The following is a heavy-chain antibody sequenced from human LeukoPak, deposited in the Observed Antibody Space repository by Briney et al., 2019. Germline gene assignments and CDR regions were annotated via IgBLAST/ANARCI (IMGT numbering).Heavy chain of an antibody. CDR1: GFTFSDYY. CDR3: AKGQRYYYDSSGRPT. Sequence: GGSLRLSCAASGFTFSDYYMSWIRQAPGKGLEWVSYISSSGSTIYYADSVKGRFTISRDNAKNSLYLQMNSLRAEDTAVYYCAKGQRYYYDSSGRPTWGQGTLVTVSS. CDR2: ISSSGSTI. J-gene: IGHJ5*02. D-gene: IGHD3-22*01. V-gene: IGHV3-11*01.